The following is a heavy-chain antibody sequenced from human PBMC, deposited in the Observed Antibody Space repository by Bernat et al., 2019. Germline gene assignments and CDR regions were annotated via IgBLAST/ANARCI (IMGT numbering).Heavy chain of an antibody. Sequence: QVQLQESGPGLVKPSQTLSLTCTVSGVSISSGGYYWSWIRQHPGKGLEWIGYIYYSGSTYYNRSLKSLVTISVDTSKNQYSLKLSSVTAADTAVYYCAREIGTLWGSHRYWYFDLWGRGTLVTVSS. CDR3: AREIGTLWGSHRYWYFDL. J-gene: IGHJ2*01. CDR1: GVSISSGGYY. V-gene: IGHV4-31*01. D-gene: IGHD7-27*01. CDR2: IYYSGST.